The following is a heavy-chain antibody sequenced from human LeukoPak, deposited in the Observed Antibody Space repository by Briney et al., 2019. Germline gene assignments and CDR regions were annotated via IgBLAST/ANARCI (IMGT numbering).Heavy chain of an antibody. CDR2: ISWNSGSI. V-gene: IGHV3-9*01. CDR3: AKAEGGYSSSWYGY. Sequence: GRSLRLSCAASGLTFDDYAMHWVRQAPGKDLEWVSGISWNSGSIGYADSVKGRFTISRDNAKNSLYLQMNSLRAEDTALYYCAKAEGGYSSSWYGYWGQGTLVTVSS. J-gene: IGHJ4*02. D-gene: IGHD6-13*01. CDR1: GLTFDDYA.